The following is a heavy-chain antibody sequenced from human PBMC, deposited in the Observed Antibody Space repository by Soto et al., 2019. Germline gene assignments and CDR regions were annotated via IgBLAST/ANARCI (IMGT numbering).Heavy chain of an antibody. D-gene: IGHD2-2*03. CDR1: GYTFTGFP. CDR3: ARVEIVGFDY. J-gene: IGHJ4*02. CDR2: INAGSGKA. V-gene: IGHV1-3*01. Sequence: QIQLVQSGAEVKKPGASVKVSCKASGYTFTGFPINWVRQAPGQRLEWMGWINAGSGKAESAQKFQGRVTINRDTSASTVYMELNSLRPEDTAVYYCARVEIVGFDYWGQGTLVTVSS.